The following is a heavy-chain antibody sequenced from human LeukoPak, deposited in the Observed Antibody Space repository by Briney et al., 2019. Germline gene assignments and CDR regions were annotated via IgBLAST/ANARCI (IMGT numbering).Heavy chain of an antibody. V-gene: IGHV3-30*04. Sequence: GGSLRLSCVVSGFSFSDNVFHWVRQAPGKGLEWVTYLSYDGVNAFYADSVKGRFTISRDTAGGTVSLQMDNLRVEDTAVYYCARGGRRDGTVSTYYFCAMDVWGQGTAVTVSS. D-gene: IGHD3-10*01. CDR3: ARGGRRDGTVSTYYFCAMDV. CDR1: GFSFSDNV. CDR2: LSYDGVNA. J-gene: IGHJ6*02.